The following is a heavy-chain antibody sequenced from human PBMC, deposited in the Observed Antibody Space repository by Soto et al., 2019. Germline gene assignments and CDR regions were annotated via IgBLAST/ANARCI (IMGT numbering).Heavy chain of an antibody. CDR1: GFTFDDYT. CDR2: ISWDGGST. D-gene: IGHD4-4*01. J-gene: IGHJ4*02. CDR3: AKDKTPCGVTTSHFDY. V-gene: IGHV3-43*01. Sequence: EVQLVESGGVVVQPGGSLRLSCAASGFTFDDYTMHWVRQAPGKGLEWVSLISWDGGSTYYADSVKGRFTISRDNSKNFLYLQMNSLRTEDTALYYCAKDKTPCGVTTSHFDYWGQGTLVTVSS.